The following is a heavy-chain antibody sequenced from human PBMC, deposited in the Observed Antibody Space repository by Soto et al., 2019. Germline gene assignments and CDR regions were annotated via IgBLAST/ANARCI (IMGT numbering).Heavy chain of an antibody. CDR2: IYSGGST. J-gene: IGHJ4*02. Sequence: GSLSLSCAASGFTVSSNYMSWVRQAPGKGLEWVSVIYSGGSTYYADSVKGRFTISRHNSKNTLYLQMNSLRAEDTAVYYCARANDYGDWYYFDYWGQGTLVTVSS. CDR1: GFTVSSNY. CDR3: ARANDYGDWYYFDY. V-gene: IGHV3-53*04. D-gene: IGHD4-17*01.